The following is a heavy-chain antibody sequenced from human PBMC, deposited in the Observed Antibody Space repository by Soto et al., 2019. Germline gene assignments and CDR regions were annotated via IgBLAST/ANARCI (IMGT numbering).Heavy chain of an antibody. Sequence: LSLTCAVSGGSIGSGGYSWSWIRQPPGKGLEWIGYIYHSGSTYYNPSLKSRVTISVDRSKNQFSLKLSSVTAADTAVCYCASFCGRTSCRNSDYWGQGTLVTVSS. D-gene: IGHD2-2*01. CDR2: IYHSGST. J-gene: IGHJ4*02. CDR3: ASFCGRTSCRNSDY. CDR1: GGSIGSGGYS. V-gene: IGHV4-30-2*01.